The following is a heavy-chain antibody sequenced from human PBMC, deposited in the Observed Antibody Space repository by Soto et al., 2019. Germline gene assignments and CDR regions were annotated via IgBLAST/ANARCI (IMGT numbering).Heavy chain of an antibody. CDR3: ARVTLSGSYYKVGKRFDP. CDR2: ISSSSSYI. J-gene: IGHJ5*02. Sequence: GGSLRLSCAASGFTFSSYSMNWVRQAPGKGLEWVSSISSSSSYIYYADSVKGRFTISRDNAKNSLYLQMNSLRAEDTAVYYCARVTLSGSYYKVGKRFDPWGQGTLDTVSS. D-gene: IGHD1-26*01. CDR1: GFTFSSYS. V-gene: IGHV3-21*01.